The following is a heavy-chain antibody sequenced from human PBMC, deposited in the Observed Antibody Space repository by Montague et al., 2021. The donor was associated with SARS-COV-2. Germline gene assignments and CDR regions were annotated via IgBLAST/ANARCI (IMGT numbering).Heavy chain of an antibody. CDR1: GGSISSYY. V-gene: IGHV4-59*08. D-gene: IGHD6-19*01. J-gene: IGHJ4*03. CDR3: AGGYRQCLVRSPHYYYFDY. Sequence: SETLSLTCTVSGGSISSYYWSWIRQPPGKGLEWIGYIYYSGSTNYNPSLKSRGTISVDTSKNQFSLKLSSVTAADTAVYYCAGGYRQCLVRSPHYYYFDYWGQGTMVTVSS. CDR2: IYYSGST.